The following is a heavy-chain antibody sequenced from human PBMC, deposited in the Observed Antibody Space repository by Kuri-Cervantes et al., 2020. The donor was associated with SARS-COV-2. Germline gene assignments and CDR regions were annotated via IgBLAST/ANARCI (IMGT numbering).Heavy chain of an antibody. D-gene: IGHD1-1*01. V-gene: IGHV3-23*01. CDR2: ITGSGAST. CDR1: GFTFSHYA. CDR3: VRDGDHWNFDY. Sequence: GESLKISCAASGFTFSHYATSWVRQAPGKGLEWVSAITGSGASTNYAESVKGRFTLSRDNAKNMLFLQMNSLRAEDTAVYYCVRDGDHWNFDYWGQGTLVTVSS. J-gene: IGHJ4*02.